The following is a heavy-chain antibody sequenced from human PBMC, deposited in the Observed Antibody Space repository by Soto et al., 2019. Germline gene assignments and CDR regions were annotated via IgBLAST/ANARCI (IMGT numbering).Heavy chain of an antibody. J-gene: IGHJ5*02. CDR3: EQDVLGEYCDGGWGHPNRFDT. CDR1: GFSFSDYG. V-gene: IGHV3-30*18. Sequence: QVHLLEFGGGVVQPGKSLRLSCVGSGFSFSDYGMHWIRQAPGKGPQWVAHISFDGNVQSSAESVKGRFTISRDNSQNTVYLLMKSLSADDTAVYYCEQDVLGEYCDGGWGHPNRFDTWGLCTLVIVSS. CDR2: ISFDGNVQ. D-gene: IGHD2-15*01.